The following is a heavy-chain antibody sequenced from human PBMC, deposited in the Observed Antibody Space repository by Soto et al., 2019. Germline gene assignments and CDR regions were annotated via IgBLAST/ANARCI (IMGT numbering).Heavy chain of an antibody. V-gene: IGHV1-2*02. J-gene: IGHJ3*02. D-gene: IGHD3-10*01. CDR2: INPNSGGT. Sequence: ASVKVSCKASGYTFTGYYMHWVRQAPGQGLEWMGWINPNSGGTNYAQKFQGRVTMTRDTSISTAYMELSRLRSDDTAVYYCARAEGWYYGSGSYSDAFDIWGQGTMVT. CDR1: GYTFTGYY. CDR3: ARAEGWYYGSGSYSDAFDI.